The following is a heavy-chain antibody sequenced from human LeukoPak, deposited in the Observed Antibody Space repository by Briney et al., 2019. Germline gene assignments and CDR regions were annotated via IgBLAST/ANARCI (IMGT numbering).Heavy chain of an antibody. D-gene: IGHD4-17*01. J-gene: IGHJ4*02. CDR2: IIPIFGTA. V-gene: IGHV1-69*13. Sequence: AASVKVSCKASGGTFSSYAISWVRQAPGQGLEWMGGIIPIFGTANYAQKFQGRVTITADESTSTAYMELSSLRSEDTAVYYCAREDGVGDYGPTIDYWGQGTLVTVSS. CDR1: GGTFSSYA. CDR3: AREDGVGDYGPTIDY.